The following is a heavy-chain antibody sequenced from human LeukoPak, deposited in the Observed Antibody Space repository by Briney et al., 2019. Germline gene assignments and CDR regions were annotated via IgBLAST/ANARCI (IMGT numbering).Heavy chain of an antibody. D-gene: IGHD3-3*01. CDR3: ARVYYDFWSGRYNWFDP. V-gene: IGHV1-69*13. CDR1: GYTLSEIT. CDR2: IIPIFGTA. Sequence: GASVKVSCKLSGYTLSEITMHWVRQAPGKGLEWMGGIIPIFGTANYAQKFQGRVTITADESTSTAYMELSSLRSEDTAVYYCARVYYDFWSGRYNWFDPWGQGTLVTVSS. J-gene: IGHJ5*02.